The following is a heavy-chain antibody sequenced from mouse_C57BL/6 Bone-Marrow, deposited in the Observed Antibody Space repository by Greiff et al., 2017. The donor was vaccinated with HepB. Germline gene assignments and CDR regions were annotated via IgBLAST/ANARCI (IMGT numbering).Heavy chain of an antibody. CDR3: ASRRQLRPFAY. J-gene: IGHJ3*01. CDR1: GFTFSSYG. Sequence: EVQVVESGGDLVKPGGSLKLSCAASGFTFSSYGMSWVRQTPDKRLEWVATISSGGSYTYYPDSVKGRFTISRDNAKNTLYLQMSSLKSEDTAMYYCASRRQLRPFAYWGQGTLVTVSA. D-gene: IGHD3-2*02. CDR2: ISSGGSYT. V-gene: IGHV5-6*01.